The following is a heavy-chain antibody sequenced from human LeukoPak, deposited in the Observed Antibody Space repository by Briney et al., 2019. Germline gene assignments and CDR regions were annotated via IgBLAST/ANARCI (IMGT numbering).Heavy chain of an antibody. V-gene: IGHV3-11*06. Sequence: GGSLRLSCAGSGFTFKDYYLNWIRQAPGKGLEWVSYISGGSTYTNYANSVKGRFTISRDNARNSLFLQMNSLTAEDTAIYYCARSLISAVIGMDVWGQGTAVTVSS. CDR3: ARSLISAVIGMDV. J-gene: IGHJ6*02. D-gene: IGHD3-3*01. CDR1: GFTFKDYY. CDR2: ISGGSTYT.